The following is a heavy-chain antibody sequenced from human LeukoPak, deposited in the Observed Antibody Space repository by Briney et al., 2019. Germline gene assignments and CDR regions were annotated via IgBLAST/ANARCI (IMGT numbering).Heavy chain of an antibody. CDR3: ARDRDVPAIGMDV. CDR1: GFTFSSYT. J-gene: IGHJ6*02. Sequence: GGSLRLSCAASGFTFSSYTMNWVRQAPGKGLEWVSSISSSSSYMYYADSVKGRFTISRDNAKNSLYLQMNSLRAEDTAVYYCARDRDVPAIGMDVWGQGATVTVSS. CDR2: ISSSSSYM. V-gene: IGHV3-21*06.